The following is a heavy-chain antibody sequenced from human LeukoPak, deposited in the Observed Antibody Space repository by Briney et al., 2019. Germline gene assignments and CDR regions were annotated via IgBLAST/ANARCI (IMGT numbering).Heavy chain of an antibody. J-gene: IGHJ5*02. D-gene: IGHD6-13*01. CDR2: ISTSGDII. CDR3: ARDPARAAAGGGPTRFDP. V-gene: IGHV3-11*04. Sequence: KPGGSLRLSCAASGFTFSDYYMNWIRQAPGKGLEWVSYISTSGDIIYYADSVKGRFTISRDNAKNSLYLQMNSLRAEDTAVYYCARDPARAAAGGGPTRFDPWGQGTLVTVSS. CDR1: GFTFSDYY.